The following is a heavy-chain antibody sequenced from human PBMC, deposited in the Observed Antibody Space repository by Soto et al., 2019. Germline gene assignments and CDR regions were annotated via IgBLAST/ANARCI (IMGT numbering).Heavy chain of an antibody. D-gene: IGHD3-22*01. J-gene: IGHJ4*02. Sequence: PGGSLRLSCAASGFTFSSYAMSWVRQAPGKGLEWVSAISGSGGSTYYADSVKGRFTISRDNSKNTLYLQMNGLRAEDTAVYYCAKGPSYYYDSSGYFDYWGQGTLVTVSS. V-gene: IGHV3-23*01. CDR3: AKGPSYYYDSSGYFDY. CDR2: ISGSGGST. CDR1: GFTFSSYA.